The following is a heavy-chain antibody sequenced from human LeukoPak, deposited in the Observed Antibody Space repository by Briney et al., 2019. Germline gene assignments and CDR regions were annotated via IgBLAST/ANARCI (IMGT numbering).Heavy chain of an antibody. D-gene: IGHD3-3*01. Sequence: PSEPLPLTCAVYGGSFSGYYWSWIRQPPGKRLEWIGEINHSGSTNYNPSLKSRFTISVDTAKNTFSLQLSCVTAADTAVYYCARSPPYYDFWSGRYYYYYYMDVWGKGTTVTVS. CDR2: INHSGST. V-gene: IGHV4-34*01. CDR3: ARSPPYYDFWSGRYYYYYYMDV. J-gene: IGHJ6*03. CDR1: GGSFSGYY.